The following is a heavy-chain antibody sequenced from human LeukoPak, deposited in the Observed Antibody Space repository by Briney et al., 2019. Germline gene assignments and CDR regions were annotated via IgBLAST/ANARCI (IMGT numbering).Heavy chain of an antibody. CDR3: ARDYDDSSGYQSGFDY. CDR2: IYTSGST. V-gene: IGHV4-4*07. CDR1: GGSISSYY. D-gene: IGHD3-22*01. Sequence: SETLSLTCTVSGGSISSYYWSWIRQPAGRGLEWIGRIYTSGSTNYNPSLKSRVTMSVDTSKNQFSLKLSSVTAADTAVYYCARDYDDSSGYQSGFDYWGQGTLVTVSS. J-gene: IGHJ4*02.